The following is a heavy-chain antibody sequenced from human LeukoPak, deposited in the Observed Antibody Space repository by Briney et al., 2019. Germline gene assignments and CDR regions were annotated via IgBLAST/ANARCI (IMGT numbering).Heavy chain of an antibody. J-gene: IGHJ4*02. Sequence: PGGSLRLSCAASGFTFSNFWMSWVRQAPGKGLQWVANIRQDGNEKYYVDSVRGRFTISRDNAKNSLYLQMNSLRAEDTAVYYCARDQGIDRFEYWGQGTLVTVSS. V-gene: IGHV3-7*01. CDR3: ARDQGIDRFEY. D-gene: IGHD3-10*01. CDR1: GFTFSNFW. CDR2: IRQDGNEK.